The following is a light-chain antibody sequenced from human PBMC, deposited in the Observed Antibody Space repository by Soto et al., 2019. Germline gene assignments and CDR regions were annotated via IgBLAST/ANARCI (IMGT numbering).Light chain of an antibody. V-gene: IGKV3-20*01. CDR2: GVS. CDR1: QSVPGNY. CDR3: QQYTSPPWT. J-gene: IGKJ1*01. Sequence: EIVLTQSPGTLSLSPGERATLSCSASQSVPGNYLAWLQQKPGQAPRVLIYGVSMRATGIPDRFSGSGSGTDFTLTISRLEPEDFAVYFCQQYTSPPWTLGQGTKVETK.